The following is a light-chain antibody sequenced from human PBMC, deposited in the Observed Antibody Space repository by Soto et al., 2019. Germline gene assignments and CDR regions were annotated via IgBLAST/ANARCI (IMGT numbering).Light chain of an antibody. V-gene: IGKV1-39*01. CDR3: QLSYITTWT. Sequence: EIQMTQSPSSLSTSVARRVTVTCLPSQAIVTYLNWYHQKPGKASKLLIYAASSLRSGVPSRFSGSGSETDFTLTISSLQPEDFATYSCQLSYITTWTFGQGTKVDI. CDR1: QAIVTY. J-gene: IGKJ1*01. CDR2: AAS.